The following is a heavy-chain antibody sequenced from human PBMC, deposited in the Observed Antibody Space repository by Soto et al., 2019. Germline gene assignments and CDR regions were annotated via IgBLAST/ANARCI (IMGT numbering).Heavy chain of an antibody. Sequence: QVQLVQSEAEVKKHRASVKVSCEASGYTFSNHGISWVRQAPGQGLEWMGWVSGTNGNPKYAQKFQARVTMTTATSTITAHMELRNLRSDATAVYCCARDFYPLAYYFDPWGQGTLMTVAS. CDR1: GYTFSNHG. CDR2: VSGTNGNP. J-gene: IGHJ4*02. V-gene: IGHV1-18*04. CDR3: ARDFYPLAYYFDP.